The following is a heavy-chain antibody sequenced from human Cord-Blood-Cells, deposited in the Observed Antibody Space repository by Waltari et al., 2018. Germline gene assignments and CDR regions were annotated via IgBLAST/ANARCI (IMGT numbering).Heavy chain of an antibody. CDR2: ISWNSGSI. CDR1: GFTSDHYA. CDR3: AKDGGEDYYYYYRDV. D-gene: IGHD3-16*01. J-gene: IGHJ6*03. V-gene: IGHV3-9*02. Sequence: EVQLVESGGGLVQPGRSLRLSCAASGFTSDHYAMHCVRQDPGKGLEVVSGISWNSGSIGYADSVKGRFTISRDNAKNSLYLQMNSLRAEDTALYYCAKDGGEDYYYYYRDVWGKGITVTDSS.